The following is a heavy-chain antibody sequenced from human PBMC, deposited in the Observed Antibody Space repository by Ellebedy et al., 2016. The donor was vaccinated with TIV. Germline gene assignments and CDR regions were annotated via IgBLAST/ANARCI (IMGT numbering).Heavy chain of an antibody. V-gene: IGHV1-46*01. CDR2: INPSGGST. D-gene: IGHD1-1*01. CDR3: ARDGNDMAKFPYYYYYGMDV. J-gene: IGHJ6*02. CDR1: GYTFTSYY. Sequence: ASVKVSXXASGYTFTSYYMHWVRQAPGQGLEWMGIINPSGGSTSYAQKFQGRVTMTRDTSTSTVYMELSSLRSEDTAVYYCARDGNDMAKFPYYYYYGMDVWGQGTTVTVSS.